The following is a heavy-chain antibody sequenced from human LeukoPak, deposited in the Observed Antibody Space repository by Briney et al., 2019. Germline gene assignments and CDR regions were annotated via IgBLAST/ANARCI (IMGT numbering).Heavy chain of an antibody. Sequence: GSLRLSXAASGFTFXSYGMHWVRQAPGKGLEWVAVIWYDGSNKYYADSVKGRFTISRDNSKNTLYLQMNSLRAEDTAVYYCARDWASGPMAPDYWGQGTLVTVSS. CDR1: GFTFXSYG. J-gene: IGHJ4*02. CDR2: IWYDGSNK. CDR3: ARDWASGPMAPDY. V-gene: IGHV3-33*01. D-gene: IGHD3-10*01.